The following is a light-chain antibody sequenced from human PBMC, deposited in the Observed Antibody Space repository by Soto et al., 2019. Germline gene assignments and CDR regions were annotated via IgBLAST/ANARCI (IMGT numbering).Light chain of an antibody. Sequence: EIVLTQSPATLSLSPGDMATLSCRASQSINNYLAWYQQKPGQVPRLFISDASNRATGIPARFSGSGSGTVFTLTISSLEPDDCAVYFCQQRSKWPLTFGGGTKVEIK. CDR2: DAS. CDR3: QQRSKWPLT. CDR1: QSINNY. J-gene: IGKJ4*01. V-gene: IGKV3-11*01.